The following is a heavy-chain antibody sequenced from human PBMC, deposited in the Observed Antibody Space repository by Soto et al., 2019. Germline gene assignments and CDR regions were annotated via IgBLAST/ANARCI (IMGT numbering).Heavy chain of an antibody. D-gene: IGHD2-21*01. V-gene: IGHV3-30*18. CDR3: AKDNVAYLDY. Sequence: GGSLRLSCAASGFTFSSYGMHWVRQAPGKGLEWVAVVSYDGSNKYYADSVKGRSTISRDNSKNTLYLQMNSLRAEDTAVYYCAKDNVAYLDYWGLGTLVTVSS. CDR1: GFTFSSYG. J-gene: IGHJ4*02. CDR2: VSYDGSNK.